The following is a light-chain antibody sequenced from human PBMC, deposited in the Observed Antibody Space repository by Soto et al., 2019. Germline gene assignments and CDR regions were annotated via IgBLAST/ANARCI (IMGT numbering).Light chain of an antibody. J-gene: IGLJ2*01. CDR3: DSYTSSSTHV. Sequence: QSALTQPASVSGPPGQSITISCTGTSSDIATYNYVSWYQQHPGKAPKLMIYAVSNRPSGVSNRFSGSKSGNTASLTISGLQAEDEADYYCDSYTSSSTHVFGGGTKVTVL. CDR1: SSDIATYNY. V-gene: IGLV2-14*01. CDR2: AVS.